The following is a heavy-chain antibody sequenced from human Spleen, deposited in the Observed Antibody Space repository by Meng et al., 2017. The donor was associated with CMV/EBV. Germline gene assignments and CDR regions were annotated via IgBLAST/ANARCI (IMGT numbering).Heavy chain of an antibody. D-gene: IGHD4-17*01. CDR2: ISTAVDDI. CDR1: GFSFGSFS. Sequence: CAASGFSFGSFSMNWVRQPPGKGLEWVASISTAVDDIYSADSVKGRFTISRDNGRNLLFLQMNSLRAEDTGVYYCARSGTTVTFFDHWGPGTPVTVSS. J-gene: IGHJ4*02. CDR3: ARSGTTVTFFDH. V-gene: IGHV3-21*01.